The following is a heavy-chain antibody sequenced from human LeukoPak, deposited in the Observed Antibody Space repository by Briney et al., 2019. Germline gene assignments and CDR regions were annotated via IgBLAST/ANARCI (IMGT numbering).Heavy chain of an antibody. CDR2: ISGSGGST. V-gene: IGHV3-23*01. J-gene: IGHJ4*02. CDR3: AKVSSGSYLSYFDY. CDR1: GFTFSSYA. D-gene: IGHD3-10*01. Sequence: GGSLRLSCAASGFTFSSYAMSWVRQAPGKGLEWVSAISGSGGSTYYADSVKGRLTISRDNSKNTLYLQMNSLRAEDTAVYYCAKVSSGSYLSYFDYWGQGTLVTVSS.